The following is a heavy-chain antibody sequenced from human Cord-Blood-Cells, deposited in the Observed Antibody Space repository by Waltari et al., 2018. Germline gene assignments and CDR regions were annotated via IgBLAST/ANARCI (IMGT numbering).Heavy chain of an antibody. CDR2: IYHSGST. D-gene: IGHD4-17*01. CDR1: GGSISSGGSP. V-gene: IGHV4-30-2*01. J-gene: IGHJ4*02. CDR3: ARGGGAVTTEEYYFDY. Sequence: QLQLQESGSGLVKLSQTLSLTRAVSGGSISSGGSPWRWTRPPPGKGLEWIGYIYHSGSTYYNPSLKSRVTISVDRSKNQFSLKLSSVTAADTAVYYCARGGGAVTTEEYYFDYWGQGTLVTVSS.